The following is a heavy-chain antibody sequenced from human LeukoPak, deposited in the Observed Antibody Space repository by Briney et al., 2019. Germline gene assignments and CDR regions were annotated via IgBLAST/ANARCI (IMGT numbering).Heavy chain of an antibody. V-gene: IGHV4-59*02. D-gene: IGHD3-10*02. CDR1: GGSVTTYY. CDR2: MYYSETP. J-gene: IGHJ5*02. Sequence: SETLSLTCSVSGGSVTTYYWGWIRQPPGMGLEWIGYMYYSETPQYNPSLKSRVTISVDTSKNQFSLKLGSLTAADTAVYYCARSPPHPYRHLFADHLAQGTLVTVSS. CDR3: ARSPPHPYRHLFADH.